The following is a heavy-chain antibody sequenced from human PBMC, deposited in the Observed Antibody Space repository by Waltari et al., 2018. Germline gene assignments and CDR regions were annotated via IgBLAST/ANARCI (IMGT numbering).Heavy chain of an antibody. Sequence: QVQLQESGPGLVKPSDTLSLTCPVSGGSIGSYYWIWIRQPPGKGLEWIGYLYYSGSTNYNPSLKSRVTISVDTSKNQFSLKLSSVTAADTAVYYCARARYTYGMDVWGQGTTVTVSS. CDR3: ARARYTYGMDV. J-gene: IGHJ6*02. V-gene: IGHV4-59*01. D-gene: IGHD1-1*01. CDR1: GGSIGSYY. CDR2: LYYSGST.